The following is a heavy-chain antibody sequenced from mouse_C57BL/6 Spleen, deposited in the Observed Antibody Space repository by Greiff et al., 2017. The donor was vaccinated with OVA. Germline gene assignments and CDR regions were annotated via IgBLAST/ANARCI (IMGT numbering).Heavy chain of an antibody. D-gene: IGHD1-1*01. CDR1: GYTFTSYW. CDR2: IYPGSGST. V-gene: IGHV1-55*01. J-gene: IGHJ2*01. CDR3: ARDHYYGSSYDY. Sequence: QVQLKQPGAELVKPGASVKMSCKASGYTFTSYWITWVKQRPGQGLEWNGDIYPGSGSTNYNEKFKSKATLTVDTSSSTAYMQLSSLTSEDSAVYYCARDHYYGSSYDYWGQGTTLTVSS.